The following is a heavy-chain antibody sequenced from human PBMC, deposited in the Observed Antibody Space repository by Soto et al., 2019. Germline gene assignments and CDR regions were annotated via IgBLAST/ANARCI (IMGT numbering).Heavy chain of an antibody. CDR1: GGTFSRYA. V-gene: IGHV1-69*13. CDR2: IIPIFGTA. CDR3: ARDTGAYSSSWYYFDY. D-gene: IGHD6-13*01. J-gene: IGHJ4*02. Sequence: SVKVSCKASGGTFSRYAISWVRQAPGQGLEWMGGIIPIFGTANYAQKFQGRVTITADESTSTAYMELSSLRSEDTAVYYCARDTGAYSSSWYYFDYWGQGTLVTVSS.